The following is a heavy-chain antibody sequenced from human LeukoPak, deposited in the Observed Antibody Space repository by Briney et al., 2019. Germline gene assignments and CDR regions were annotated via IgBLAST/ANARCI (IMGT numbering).Heavy chain of an antibody. CDR1: GGSISSSSYY. Sequence: PSETLSLTCTVSGGSISSSSYYWGWIRQPPGKGLEWIGSIYYSGSTYYNPSLKSRVTISIDTSKYQFSLKLNSVTAADTAVYYCARRCSSSSCFNYWGQGTLVTVSS. CDR2: IYYSGST. V-gene: IGHV4-39*07. CDR3: ARRCSSSSCFNY. D-gene: IGHD2-2*01. J-gene: IGHJ4*02.